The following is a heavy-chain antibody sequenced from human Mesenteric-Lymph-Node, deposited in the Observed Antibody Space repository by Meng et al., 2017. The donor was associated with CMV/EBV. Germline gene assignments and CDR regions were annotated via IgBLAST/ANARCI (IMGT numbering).Heavy chain of an antibody. J-gene: IGHJ4*02. V-gene: IGHV3-74*01. Sequence: CAASGFTFNTCWMHWVRQAPGKGLMWVSRINTDLTNTNYVDSAKGRFTISRDNAKNTLYLQMNNLRAEDTAVYYCARAGGGPGGLDYWGQGALVTVSS. CDR2: INTDLTNT. D-gene: IGHD3-16*01. CDR1: GFTFNTCW. CDR3: ARAGGGPGGLDY.